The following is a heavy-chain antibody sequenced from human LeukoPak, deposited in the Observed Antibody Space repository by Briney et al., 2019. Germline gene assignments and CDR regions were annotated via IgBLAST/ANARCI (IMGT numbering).Heavy chain of an antibody. J-gene: IGHJ4*02. CDR1: GFPFQDSG. V-gene: IGHV3-20*04. CDR3: ARQTRGYVYYFDY. Sequence: GGSLRLSCAASGFPFQDSGLSWVRQAPGKGLEWISGTNWNSDTTVYADSVKGRFTISRDNAKNSLYLQMNSLRADDTAFYYCARQTRGYVYYFDYWGQGTLVTVSS. CDR2: TNWNSDTT. D-gene: IGHD2-2*01.